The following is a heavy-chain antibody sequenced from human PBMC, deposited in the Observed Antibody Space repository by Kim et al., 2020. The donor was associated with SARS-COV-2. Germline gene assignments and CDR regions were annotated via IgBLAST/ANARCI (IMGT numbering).Heavy chain of an antibody. Sequence: GGSLRLSCAASGFTFSSYWMSWVRQAPGKGLEWVANIKQDGSEKYYVDSVKGRFTISRDNAKNSLYLQMNSLRAEDTAVYYCARDLWRLGELSLTPYYYYYYGMDVWGQGTTVTVSS. V-gene: IGHV3-7*03. J-gene: IGHJ6*02. D-gene: IGHD3-16*02. CDR3: ARDLWRLGELSLTPYYYYYYGMDV. CDR2: IKQDGSEK. CDR1: GFTFSSYW.